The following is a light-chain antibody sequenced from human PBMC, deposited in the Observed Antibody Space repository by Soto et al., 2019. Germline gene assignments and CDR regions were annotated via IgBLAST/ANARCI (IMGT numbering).Light chain of an antibody. Sequence: DIQMTQSPSSLSASVGDRVTITCQASQDISNSLNWYQQKPGKAPKLQIYETSNLETGVPSRFSGSGSETDFIFTISSLQPEDIAKYYCQQYDHLPLTFGGGTKVEIK. CDR1: QDISNS. V-gene: IGKV1-33*01. CDR2: ETS. CDR3: QQYDHLPLT. J-gene: IGKJ4*01.